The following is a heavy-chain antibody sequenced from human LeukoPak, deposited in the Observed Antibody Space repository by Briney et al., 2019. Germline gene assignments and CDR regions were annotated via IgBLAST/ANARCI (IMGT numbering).Heavy chain of an antibody. D-gene: IGHD6-19*01. V-gene: IGHV3-23*01. CDR2: ISGSGGST. CDR3: AKDPLSSGWYHYLDY. Sequence: GGSLRLSCAASGFTFSSYAMSWVRQAPGKGLEWVSAISGSGGSTYYADSVKGRFTISRDNSKNTLYLQMNSLRAEDTAVYYCAKDPLSSGWYHYLDYWGQGTLVTVSS. CDR1: GFTFSSYA. J-gene: IGHJ4*02.